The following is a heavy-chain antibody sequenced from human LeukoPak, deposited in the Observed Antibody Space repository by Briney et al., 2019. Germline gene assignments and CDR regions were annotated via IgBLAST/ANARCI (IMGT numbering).Heavy chain of an antibody. Sequence: GGSLRLSCAASGFPYTNAWMSWVRQAPGKGLEWVGRIKSKSDGGTTDYAAPVKGRFTISRDDSENTLYLQVNTVKIEDTAVYYCTTENPTDFWGQGTLVTVSS. V-gene: IGHV3-15*01. CDR3: TTENPTDF. CDR1: GFPYTNAW. CDR2: IKSKSDGGTT. J-gene: IGHJ4*02.